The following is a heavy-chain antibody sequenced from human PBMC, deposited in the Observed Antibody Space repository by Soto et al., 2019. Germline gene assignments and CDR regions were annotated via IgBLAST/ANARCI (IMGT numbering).Heavy chain of an antibody. CDR1: GFSFDSFN. V-gene: IGHV3-23*01. CDR3: AKDSPLLWFGEPQHDAFDI. J-gene: IGHJ3*02. D-gene: IGHD3-10*01. CDR2: ISGSGGST. Sequence: GGSLRLSCEASGFSFDSFNMNWVRQVPGKGLEWFSSISGSGGSTYNADSVKGRFTISRDNSKNTLYLQMNSLRAEDTAVYYCAKDSPLLWFGEPQHDAFDIWGQGTMVTVSS.